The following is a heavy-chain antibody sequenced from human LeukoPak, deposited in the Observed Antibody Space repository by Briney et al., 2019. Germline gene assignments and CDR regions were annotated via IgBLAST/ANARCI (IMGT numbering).Heavy chain of an antibody. V-gene: IGHV4-59*08. D-gene: IGHD6-19*01. CDR1: GGSISSYY. CDR3: ARLKQAGPLWD. J-gene: IGHJ4*02. Sequence: KPSATLSLTCTVSGGSISSYYRSWIRQPPGKGLEWIGYIYYSGSTNYNPSLKSRVTISVDTSKNQFSLKLSSVTAADTAVYYCARLKQAGPLWDWGQGTLVTAST. CDR2: IYYSGST.